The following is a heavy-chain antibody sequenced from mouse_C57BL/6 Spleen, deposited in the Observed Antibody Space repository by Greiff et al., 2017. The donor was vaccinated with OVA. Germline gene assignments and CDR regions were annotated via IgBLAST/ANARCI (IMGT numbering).Heavy chain of an antibody. V-gene: IGHV1-72*01. CDR2: IDPNSGST. J-gene: IGHJ4*01. CDR3: ARGYDYDEDAMDY. CDR1: GYTFTSYW. D-gene: IGHD2-4*01. Sequence: QVQLKQPGAELVKPGASVKLSCKASGYTFTSYWMHWVKQRPGRGLEWIGRIDPNSGSTNYNEKFKSKATLTVDKPSSTAYMQLSSLTSEDSAVYYCARGYDYDEDAMDYWGQGTSVTVSS.